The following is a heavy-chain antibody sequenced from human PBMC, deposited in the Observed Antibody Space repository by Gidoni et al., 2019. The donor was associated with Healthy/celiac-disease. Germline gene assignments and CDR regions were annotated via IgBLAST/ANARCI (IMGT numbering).Heavy chain of an antibody. CDR2: IYYSGST. Sequence: HLPLPSSGPGLVEPSSTMSIAYIFSVGSISSSSYYWGWIRQPPGKGLEWIGSIYYSGSTYYNPSLKSRVTISVDTSKIQVAQKLSSVTAGDTAGYYGARADDFGSGWFDYWGQGTLVTVSS. D-gene: IGHD3-3*01. V-gene: IGHV4-39*01. CDR3: ARADDFGSGWFDY. CDR1: VGSISSSSYY. J-gene: IGHJ4*02.